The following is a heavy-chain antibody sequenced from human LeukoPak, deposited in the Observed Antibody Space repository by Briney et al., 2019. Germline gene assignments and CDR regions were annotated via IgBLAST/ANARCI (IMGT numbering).Heavy chain of an antibody. J-gene: IGHJ4*02. CDR2: ISPYNGNT. D-gene: IGHD4-23*01. V-gene: IGHV1-18*01. CDR1: GYTFTSYG. Sequence: ASVKVSCKASGYTFTSYGISWVRQAPGQGLEWMGWISPYNGNTNSARKLQGRVTMTTDTSTSTAYMELRSLRSDDTAMYYCARHRDGGNSGANDDWGQGTLVTVSS. CDR3: ARHRDGGNSGANDD.